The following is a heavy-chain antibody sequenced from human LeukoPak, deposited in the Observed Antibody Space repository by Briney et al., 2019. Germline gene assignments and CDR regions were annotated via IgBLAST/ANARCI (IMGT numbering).Heavy chain of an antibody. D-gene: IGHD4-17*01. J-gene: IGHJ4*02. CDR2: MSGSGGST. CDR1: GFTLSRDA. V-gene: IGHV3-23*01. CDR3: AKLLTTVTTPYFDY. Sequence: GGSLTLSCAASGFTLSRDAMSWVRQAPGEGLEWVAAMSGSGGSTYYADSVKGRFTISRDNSKNTLYLQMNSLRAEDTAVYYCAKLLTTVTTPYFDYWGQGTLVTVSS.